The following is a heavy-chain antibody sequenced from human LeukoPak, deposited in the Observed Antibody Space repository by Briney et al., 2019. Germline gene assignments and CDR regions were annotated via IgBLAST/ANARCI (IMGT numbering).Heavy chain of an antibody. Sequence: ASVKLSCKSSGYIFSNFAITWVRQAPGQGLVWVGWISPYNGNTNYSPKHQGRVTLTTDTSTSIAYMELRSLRSDDTAVYYCARRKGSEVPGNDYWGQGTLVTVSS. CDR2: ISPYNGNT. D-gene: IGHD1-1*01. V-gene: IGHV1-18*01. J-gene: IGHJ4*02. CDR3: ARRKGSEVPGNDY. CDR1: GYIFSNFA.